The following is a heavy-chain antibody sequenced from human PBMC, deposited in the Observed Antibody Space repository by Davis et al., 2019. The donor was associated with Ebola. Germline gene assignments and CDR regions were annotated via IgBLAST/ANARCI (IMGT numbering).Heavy chain of an antibody. CDR2: ISSSSSYI. CDR3: ARDRGTFGVVIISSSDYGMDV. J-gene: IGHJ6*02. CDR1: GFTFSSYS. V-gene: IGHV3-21*01. Sequence: GGSLRLSCAASGFTFSSYSMNWVRQAPGKGLEWVSSISSSSSYIYYADSVKGRFTISRDNAKNSLYLQMNSLRAEDTAVYYCARDRGTFGVVIISSSDYGMDVWGQGTTVTVSS. D-gene: IGHD3-3*01.